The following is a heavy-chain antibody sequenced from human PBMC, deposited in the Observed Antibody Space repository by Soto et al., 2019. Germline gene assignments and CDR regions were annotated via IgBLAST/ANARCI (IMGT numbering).Heavy chain of an antibody. V-gene: IGHV2-5*01. J-gene: IGHJ4*02. Sequence: SGPTLVNPTQTLTLTCTFSGFSLSSIGVAVGWIRQPPGKALEWLALLYWNDDRRYTPSLKSRLTITKDTSKNQVVLTMTNMDPADTATYYCAHSASVPCCYYFDSWGQGTLVTVSS. CDR2: LYWNDDR. CDR3: AHSASVPCCYYFDS. D-gene: IGHD1-26*01. CDR1: GFSLSSIGVA.